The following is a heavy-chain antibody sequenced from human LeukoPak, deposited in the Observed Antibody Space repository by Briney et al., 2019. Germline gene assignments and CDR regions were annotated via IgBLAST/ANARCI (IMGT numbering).Heavy chain of an antibody. CDR3: ARDRSSGSNGVDY. CDR2: IIPIFGTA. CDR1: GGTFSSYA. Sequence: SVKVSCKASGGTFSSYAISWVRQAPGQGLEWMGGIIPIFGTANYAQKFQGRVTITADESTSTAYMELSSLRSEDTAVHYCARDRSSGSNGVDYWGQGTLVTVSS. D-gene: IGHD1-26*01. V-gene: IGHV1-69*13. J-gene: IGHJ4*02.